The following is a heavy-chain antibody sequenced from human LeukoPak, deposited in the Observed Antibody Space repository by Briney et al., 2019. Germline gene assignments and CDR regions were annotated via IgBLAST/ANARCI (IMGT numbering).Heavy chain of an antibody. V-gene: IGHV4-30-2*05. J-gene: IGHJ3*02. Sequence: PSETLSLTCTVSGGSISSGGYYWSWIRQPPGKGLEWIGYIYHSGSTYYNPSLKSRVTISVDTSKNQFSLKLSSVTAADTAVYYCAGSSGYHDAFDIWGQGTMVTVSS. CDR1: GGSISSGGYY. CDR2: IYHSGST. CDR3: AGSSGYHDAFDI. D-gene: IGHD3-22*01.